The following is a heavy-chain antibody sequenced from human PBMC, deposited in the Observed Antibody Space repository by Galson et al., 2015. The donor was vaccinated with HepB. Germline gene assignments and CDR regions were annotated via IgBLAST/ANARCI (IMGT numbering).Heavy chain of an antibody. J-gene: IGHJ4*02. V-gene: IGHV4-34*01. CDR3: ARGGRFLQWLEY. CDR1: GGSFTGYC. D-gene: IGHD3-3*01. CDR2: INDRGST. Sequence: SETLSLTCAVYGGSFTGYCWSWIRQSPQKGLEWIGEINDRGSTDYNPSLKSRVTLSVDTSKSQFSLNLTSMTAADTAVYYCARGGRFLQWLEYWGQGILVTVSS.